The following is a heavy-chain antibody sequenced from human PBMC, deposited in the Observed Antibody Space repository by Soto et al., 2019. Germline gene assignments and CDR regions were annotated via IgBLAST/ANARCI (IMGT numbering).Heavy chain of an antibody. D-gene: IGHD6-6*01. CDR1: GGSISSGGYY. V-gene: IGHV4-31*03. CDR3: ARETSIPRGIFDY. Sequence: SETLSLTCTVSGGSISSGGYYWSWIRQHPGKGLEWIGYIYYSGSTYYNPSLKSRVTISVDTSKNQFSLKLSSVTAADTAVYYCARETSIPRGIFDYWGQGTLVTVSS. CDR2: IYYSGST. J-gene: IGHJ4*02.